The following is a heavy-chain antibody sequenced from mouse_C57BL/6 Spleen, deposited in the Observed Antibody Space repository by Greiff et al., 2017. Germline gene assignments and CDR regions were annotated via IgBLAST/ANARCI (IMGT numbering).Heavy chain of an antibody. Sequence: EVKLVESGGGLVKPGGSLKLSCAASGFTFSDYGMHWVRQAPEKGLEWVAYISSGSRTIYYADTVEGRFTISRDNAKNTLFLQMTSLRSEDTAMYYCARPGSDPYWYFDVWGTGTTVTVSS. CDR3: ARPGSDPYWYFDV. V-gene: IGHV5-17*01. D-gene: IGHD1-1*01. CDR2: ISSGSRTI. CDR1: GFTFSDYG. J-gene: IGHJ1*03.